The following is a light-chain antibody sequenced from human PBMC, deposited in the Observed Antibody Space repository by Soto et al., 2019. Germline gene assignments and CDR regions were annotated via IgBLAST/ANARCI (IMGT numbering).Light chain of an antibody. Sequence: DIPLPQSPSFLSASVGDRVTITCRASQGISTYLAWYLQRPGKAPKLLIYGASTLQSGVTSRFSGSGSGTEFTLTISSLQPEDFGTDYCQQQNSDWYAFGQGTKLEIK. V-gene: IGKV1-9*01. CDR2: GAS. CDR3: QQQNSDWYA. J-gene: IGKJ2*01. CDR1: QGISTY.